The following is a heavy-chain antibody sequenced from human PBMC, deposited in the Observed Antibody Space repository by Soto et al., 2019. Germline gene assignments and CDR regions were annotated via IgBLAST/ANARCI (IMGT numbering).Heavy chain of an antibody. CDR3: ARGRVDRSGYYFDS. CDR1: RFSFSSYA. D-gene: IGHD3-22*01. J-gene: IGHJ4*02. Sequence: QVQLVESGGGVVQPGRSLRLSCAASRFSFSSYAMHWVRQAPGKGLEWVAGTSYDGSNKYYADSVKGRFTISRDNSKNTLYLQMNSLSAGDTVVYYCARGRVDRSGYYFDSWGQGTLVTVSS. CDR2: TSYDGSNK. V-gene: IGHV3-30-3*01.